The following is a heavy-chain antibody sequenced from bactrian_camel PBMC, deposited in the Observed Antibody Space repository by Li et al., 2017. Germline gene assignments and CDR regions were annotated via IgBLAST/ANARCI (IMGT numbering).Heavy chain of an antibody. CDR3: AVGSDYAF. CDR1: GFAASRHA. V-gene: IGHV3S31*01. CDR2: IKGSDGST. Sequence: DVQLVESGGGLVQPGGSLRLSCAASGFAASRHAMTWVRQAPGKGLEWVSSIKGSDGSTYYADSVKGRFTISKDNAKNTLDLQLNTLKTDDMAMYYCAVGSDYAFWGQGTQVTVS. J-gene: IGHJ4*01. D-gene: IGHD1*01.